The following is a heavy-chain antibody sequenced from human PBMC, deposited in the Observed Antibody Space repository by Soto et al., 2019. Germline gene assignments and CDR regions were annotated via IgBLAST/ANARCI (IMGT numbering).Heavy chain of an antibody. Sequence: PSETLSLTXTVSGGSITSSYWSWIRRPPGKGLEWIAYIYDTGISGYTPSTSYNPSLKSRVTMSVDTSKSQFSLKLTSVTAADTAVYYCARGEDAFFYCGLDVWGQGITVTVSS. V-gene: IGHV4-59*01. J-gene: IGHJ6*02. CDR1: GGSITSSY. CDR2: IYDTGISGYTPST. CDR3: ARGEDAFFYCGLDV.